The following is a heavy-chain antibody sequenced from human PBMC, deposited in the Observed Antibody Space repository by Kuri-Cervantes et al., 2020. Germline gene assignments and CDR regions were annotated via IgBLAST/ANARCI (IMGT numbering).Heavy chain of an antibody. CDR2: INEDGNEK. CDR1: GFTFSRFW. D-gene: IGHD1-26*01. J-gene: IGHJ4*02. V-gene: IGHV3-7*01. CDR3: VRDQVGLTPLDS. Sequence: GESLKISCAAPGFTFSRFWMNWVRQAPGKGLEWVANINEDGNEKNHVDSVKGRFTISRDNAKNSLFLQMNSLRAEDTAVYYCVRDQVGLTPLDSRGQGTLVTVSS.